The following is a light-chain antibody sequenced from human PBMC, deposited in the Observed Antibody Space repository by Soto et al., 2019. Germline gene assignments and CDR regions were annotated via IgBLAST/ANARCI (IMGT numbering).Light chain of an antibody. CDR2: GAS. CDR3: LQYNSDFRT. V-gene: IGKV1-5*03. Sequence: DIQMTQSPSTLSASVGDRVTITCRATQHINTWLAWYQQKPGKAPKLLIYGASSLESGVPSRFSGRGSGTDVTLTISSLQPEDFATYFCLQYNSDFRTFGQGTRVDIK. J-gene: IGKJ1*01. CDR1: QHINTW.